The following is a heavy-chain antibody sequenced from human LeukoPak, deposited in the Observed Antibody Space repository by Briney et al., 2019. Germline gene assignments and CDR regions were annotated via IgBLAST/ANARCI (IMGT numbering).Heavy chain of an antibody. V-gene: IGHV3-23*01. CDR2: ISGSGGST. CDR1: RFAFNKFA. CDR3: AKGLTRGDY. Sequence: PGGSLRLSCAASRFAFNKFAMSWVRQAPGKGLEWVSAISGSGGSTYYADSVRGRFTISRDNSKNTLYLQMNSLRAEDTAVYYCAKGLTRGDYWGQGTLVTVSS. D-gene: IGHD1-26*01. J-gene: IGHJ4*02.